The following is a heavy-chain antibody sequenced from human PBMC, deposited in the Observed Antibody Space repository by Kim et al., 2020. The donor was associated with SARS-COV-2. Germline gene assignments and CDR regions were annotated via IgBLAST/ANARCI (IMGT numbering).Heavy chain of an antibody. CDR3: AREASKYCSGSGYNWFDP. J-gene: IGHJ5*02. Sequence: TNYNPSLKSRVTISVDTSKNQFSLKLSSVTAADTAVYYCAREASKYCSGSGYNWFDP. D-gene: IGHD3-10*01. V-gene: IGHV4-59*01. CDR2: T.